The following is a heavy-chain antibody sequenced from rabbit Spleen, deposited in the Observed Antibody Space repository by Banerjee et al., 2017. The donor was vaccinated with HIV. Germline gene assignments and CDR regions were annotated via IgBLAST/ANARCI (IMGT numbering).Heavy chain of an antibody. Sequence: QEQLVESGGGLVQPTGSLTLTCKASGFSFSSTYYMCWVRQAPGKGLEWIGCIDTGSSGFTYFATWAKGRFTISKSSSTTVTLQLTSLTAADTATYFCARDDGSYDYIDGYFNLWGQGTLVTVS. CDR1: GFSFSSTYY. D-gene: IGHD6-1*01. CDR2: IDTGSSGFT. J-gene: IGHJ4*01. V-gene: IGHV1S45*01. CDR3: ARDDGSYDYIDGYFNL.